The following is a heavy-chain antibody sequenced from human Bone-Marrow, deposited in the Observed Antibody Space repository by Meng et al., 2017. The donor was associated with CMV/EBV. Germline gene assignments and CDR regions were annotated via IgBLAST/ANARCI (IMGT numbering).Heavy chain of an antibody. CDR1: GYTFTGYS. J-gene: IGHJ6*02. CDR2: INPNSGVT. CDR3: ARGGSYIGMDV. V-gene: IGHV1-2*02. Sequence: ASVKVSCKASGYTFTGYSMNWVRQAPGQGLEWMGWINPNSGVTNYAQKFQGRVTMTRDTSISTAYMELSRLRSDDTAVYYCARGGSYIGMDVWGQGTTVTVSS. D-gene: IGHD3-10*01.